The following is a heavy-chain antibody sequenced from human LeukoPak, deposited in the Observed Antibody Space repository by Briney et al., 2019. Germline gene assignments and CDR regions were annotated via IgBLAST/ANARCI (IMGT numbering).Heavy chain of an antibody. CDR2: VYYSGST. V-gene: IGHV4-39*01. J-gene: IGHJ5*02. CDR1: SGSIGSSSNY. D-gene: IGHD2-8*01. Sequence: SETLSLTCTVSSGSIGSSSNYWGWIRQAPGKGLEWIGNVYYSGSTFYNPSLKSRVTISVDTSKNRFSLKLRSVTAADTAIYYCARASFNVVFGNWFDPWGQGTLVTVSS. CDR3: ARASFNVVFGNWFDP.